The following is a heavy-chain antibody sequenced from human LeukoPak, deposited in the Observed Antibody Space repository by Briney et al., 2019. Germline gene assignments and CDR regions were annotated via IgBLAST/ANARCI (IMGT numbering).Heavy chain of an antibody. CDR3: ASCLVPDFWSGYYFDY. CDR2: IIPIFGTA. Sequence: ASVKVSCKASGGTFSNYAISWVRQAPGQGLEWMGGIIPIFGTANYAQKFRGRVTITADKSTSTAYMELSSLRSEDTAVYYCASCLVPDFWSGYYFDYWGQGTLVTVSS. D-gene: IGHD3-3*01. CDR1: GGTFSNYA. V-gene: IGHV1-69*06. J-gene: IGHJ4*02.